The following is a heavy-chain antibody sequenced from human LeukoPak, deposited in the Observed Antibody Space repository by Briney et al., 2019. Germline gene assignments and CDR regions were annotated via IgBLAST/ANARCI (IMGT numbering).Heavy chain of an antibody. CDR1: GGSISSHY. D-gene: IGHD4-17*01. CDR3: ARTYYGVGWFDP. Sequence: PSETLSLTCTVSGGSISSHYWSWIRQPPGKGLEWIGYIYYSGSTNYNPSLKSRVTISLDTSKNQFSLKLSSVTAADTAVYYCARTYYGVGWFDPWGQGTLVTVSS. V-gene: IGHV4-59*11. CDR2: IYYSGST. J-gene: IGHJ5*02.